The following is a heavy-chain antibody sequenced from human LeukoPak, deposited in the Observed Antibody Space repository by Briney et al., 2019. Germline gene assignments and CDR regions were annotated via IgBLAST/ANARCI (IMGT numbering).Heavy chain of an antibody. CDR2: IRYDGSNK. J-gene: IGHJ4*02. Sequence: HPGRSLRLSCAASGFTFSSYGMHWVREAPGKGLGWVAFIRYDGSNKYYADSVKGRFTISRDNSKNTLYLQMNSLRAEDTAVYYCAKDLLWFGELPSADQANAAYWGQGTLVTVSS. V-gene: IGHV3-30*02. D-gene: IGHD3-10*01. CDR1: GFTFSSYG. CDR3: AKDLLWFGELPSADQANAAY.